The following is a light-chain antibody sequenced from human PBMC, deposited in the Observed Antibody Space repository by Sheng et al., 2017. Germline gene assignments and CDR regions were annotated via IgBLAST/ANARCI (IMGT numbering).Light chain of an antibody. CDR2: GAS. CDR3: QKYDSAPRT. CDR1: QDIGTY. Sequence: DIQMTQSPSSLSASVGDRVTITCRASQDIGTYLAWYKHKPGEVPSLLIYGASSLQSGAPSRFNGSGSGTEFTLTINSLQPEDFATYYCQKYDSAPRTFAQGTKVEVK. J-gene: IGKJ1*01. V-gene: IGKV1-27*01.